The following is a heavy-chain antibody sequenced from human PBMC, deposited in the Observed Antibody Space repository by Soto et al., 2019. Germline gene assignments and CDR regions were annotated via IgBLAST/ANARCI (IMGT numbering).Heavy chain of an antibody. J-gene: IGHJ4*02. CDR1: GYTXTCYY. V-gene: IGHV1-2*04. D-gene: IGHD2-2*01. Sequence: ASVKVXCKASGYTXTCYYMRWVRQXPGQGLEWMGWINPNSGGTNYAQKFQGWVTMTRDTSISTAYMELSRLRSDDTAVYYCARDALVVGPAAMRSLGYWGQGTLVTVSS. CDR3: ARDALVVGPAAMRSLGY. CDR2: INPNSGGT.